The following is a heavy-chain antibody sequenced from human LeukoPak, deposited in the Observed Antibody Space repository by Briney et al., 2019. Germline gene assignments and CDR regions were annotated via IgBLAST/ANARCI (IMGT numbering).Heavy chain of an antibody. D-gene: IGHD3-16*01. CDR1: GYTFTRYY. J-gene: IGHJ4*02. V-gene: IGHV1-46*01. CDR3: AREEEGGTFDY. CDR2: IKPSGGST. Sequence: GGSVKVSCKASGYTFTRYYMHWVRQAPGQGLEWMGIIKPSGGSTRYAQKFQGRVTMTWDTSTSTVYMELSSLRSEDTAVYYCAREEEGGTFDYWGQGTLVTVSS.